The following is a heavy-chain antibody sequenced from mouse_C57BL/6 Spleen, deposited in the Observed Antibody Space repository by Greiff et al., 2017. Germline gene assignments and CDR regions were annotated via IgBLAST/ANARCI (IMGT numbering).Heavy chain of an antibody. J-gene: IGHJ2*01. Sequence: VQLQQSGAELVRPGASVTLSCKASGYTFTDYEMHWVKQTPVHGLEWIGAIDPETGGTAYNQKFKGKAILTADKSSSTAYMELRSLTSEDSAVYYCTRIPNYDPFDDWGQGTTLTVSS. CDR3: TRIPNYDPFDD. CDR1: GYTFTDYE. D-gene: IGHD2-4*01. CDR2: IDPETGGT. V-gene: IGHV1-15*01.